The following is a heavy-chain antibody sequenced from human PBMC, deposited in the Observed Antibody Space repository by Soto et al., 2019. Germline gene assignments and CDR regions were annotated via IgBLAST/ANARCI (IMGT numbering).Heavy chain of an antibody. CDR3: VARPVDPPTIADH. Sequence: EVQLLESGGGLVQPGGSLRLSCAASGFTFSRYAMGWVRQAPEKGLEWVSGIKSGADDTYYKDSVRGRFTISRDNSKNTLYLQMDNLRAEDTALYYCVARPVDPPTIADHWCQGTLVTVSP. CDR1: GFTFSRYA. CDR2: IKSGADDT. J-gene: IGHJ4*01. V-gene: IGHV3-23*01. D-gene: IGHD5-12*01.